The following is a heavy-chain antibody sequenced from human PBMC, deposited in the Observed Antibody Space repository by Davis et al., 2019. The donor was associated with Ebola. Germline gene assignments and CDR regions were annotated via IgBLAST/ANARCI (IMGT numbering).Heavy chain of an antibody. Sequence: GGSLRLSCAASGFTFSNAWMNWVRQAPGKGLEWVGRIKSKTDGGTTDYAAPVKGRFTISRDDSKNTLYLQMNSLKTEDTAVYYCTTGLGYCSSTSCYFLVYYGMDVWGQGTTVTVSS. V-gene: IGHV3-15*07. CDR1: GFTFSNAW. CDR2: IKSKTDGGTT. J-gene: IGHJ6*02. CDR3: TTGLGYCSSTSCYFLVYYGMDV. D-gene: IGHD2-2*01.